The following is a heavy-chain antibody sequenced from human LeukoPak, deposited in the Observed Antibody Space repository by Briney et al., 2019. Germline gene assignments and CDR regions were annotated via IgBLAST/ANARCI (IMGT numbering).Heavy chain of an antibody. CDR1: GFTFSNYG. CDR2: ISYDGSNK. D-gene: IGHD3-22*01. Sequence: GGSLRLSCGASGFTFSNYGMHWVRQAPGKGLEWVAVISYDGSNKYYADSVKGRFTISRDNSKNTLYLQMNSLRAEDAAVYYCAREISSGYYYGDYWGQGTLVTDSS. J-gene: IGHJ4*02. V-gene: IGHV3-30*19. CDR3: AREISSGYYYGDY.